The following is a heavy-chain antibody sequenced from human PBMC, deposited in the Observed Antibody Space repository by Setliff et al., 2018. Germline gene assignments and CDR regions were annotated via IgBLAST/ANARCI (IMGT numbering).Heavy chain of an antibody. J-gene: IGHJ6*03. Sequence: SETLSLTCEVSGGSFSDYYWSWIRQSPGKGLEWLGDFNRTRKIDYSPSLKSRLTISVDTSKNQFSLNLNSVTAADTAVYYCARQPYSTTYYYYYYYMDVWGKGTTVTVSS. CDR1: GGSFSDYY. D-gene: IGHD6-13*01. CDR2: FNRTRKI. CDR3: ARQPYSTTYYYYYYYMDV. V-gene: IGHV4-34*01.